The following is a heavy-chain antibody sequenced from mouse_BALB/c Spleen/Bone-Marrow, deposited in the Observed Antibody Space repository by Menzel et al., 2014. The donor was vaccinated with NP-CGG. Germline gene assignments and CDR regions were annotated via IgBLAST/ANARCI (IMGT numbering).Heavy chain of an antibody. J-gene: IGHJ3*01. V-gene: IGHV5-4*02. D-gene: IGHD2-14*01. CDR1: GFTFRDYY. Sequence: EVKLQESGGGLVKPGGSLKLSCAASGFTFRDYYMYWVRQTPEKRLEWVATISDGGTYTYYSDSVKGRFTISRAKAKNNLYLQMTNLMSEDAAMYRCVRDGDYRYAWFSYWGQGTLVTVSA. CDR2: ISDGGTYT. CDR3: VRDGDYRYAWFSY.